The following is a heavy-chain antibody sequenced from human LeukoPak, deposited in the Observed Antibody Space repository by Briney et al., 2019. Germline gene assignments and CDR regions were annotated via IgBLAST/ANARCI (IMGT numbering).Heavy chain of an antibody. D-gene: IGHD3-16*01. CDR1: GFSFSLNY. Sequence: GGSLRLSCAASGFSFSLNYVNWVRQAPGRGLEWVSVIYSGGMTDYADSVKGRFTISKDNSKNTLYLQMNSLKAEDTAVYYCARGHYGEYYFDYWGRGTLVTVSS. V-gene: IGHV3-53*01. CDR2: IYSGGMT. CDR3: ARGHYGEYYFDY. J-gene: IGHJ4*02.